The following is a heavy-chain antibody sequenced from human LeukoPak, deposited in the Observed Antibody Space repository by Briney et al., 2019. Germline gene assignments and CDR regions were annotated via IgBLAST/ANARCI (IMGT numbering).Heavy chain of an antibody. J-gene: IGHJ6*03. V-gene: IGHV3-23*01. Sequence: GGALRLSCASSGFTFSSYGMSWVRQAPGKGLEWVSAITGSGGSTYYADSVKGRFTISRDNSKNTLYLQMNSLRAEDTPVYYCASTYSSYYYYMDVWGKGTTVTISS. D-gene: IGHD2-15*01. CDR2: ITGSGGST. CDR3: ASTYSSYYYYMDV. CDR1: GFTFSSYG.